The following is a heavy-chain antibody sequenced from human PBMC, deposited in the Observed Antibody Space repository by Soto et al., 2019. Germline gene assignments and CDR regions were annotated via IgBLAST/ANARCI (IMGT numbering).Heavy chain of an antibody. CDR3: TRAGRYSSDNWFDP. Sequence: PGGSLRLSCVDSGFTFTNYWMHWVRQAPGKGLVWVSYINSDGTNTNYADSVKGRFTISRDNAKNTLYLQMNSLRVEDTSLYYCTRAGRYSSDNWFDPWGQGTLVTVSS. CDR1: GFTFTNYW. D-gene: IGHD5-18*01. CDR2: INSDGTNT. V-gene: IGHV3-74*01. J-gene: IGHJ5*02.